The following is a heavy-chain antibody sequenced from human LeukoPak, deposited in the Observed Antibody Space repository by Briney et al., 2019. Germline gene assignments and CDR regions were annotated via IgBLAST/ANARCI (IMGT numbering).Heavy chain of an antibody. J-gene: IGHJ4*02. V-gene: IGHV4-31*03. CDR3: ARGGRNPLGY. Sequence: PSETLSLTCTVSGGSISSGGYYWSWIRQHPGKGLEWIGYIYYSGSTYYNPSLKSRVTISVDTSKNQFSLKLSSVTAAVTAVYYCARGGRNPLGYWGQGTLVTVSS. CDR1: GGSISSGGYY. D-gene: IGHD1-14*01. CDR2: IYYSGST.